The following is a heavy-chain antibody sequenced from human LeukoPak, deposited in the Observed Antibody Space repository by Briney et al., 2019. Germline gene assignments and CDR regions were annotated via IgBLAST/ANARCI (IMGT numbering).Heavy chain of an antibody. CDR1: GYSISSGYY. CDR2: IYHSGST. J-gene: IGHJ4*02. CDR3: SFYDSSGYYSFDY. V-gene: IGHV4-38-2*02. D-gene: IGHD3-22*01. Sequence: SETLSLTCTVSGYSISSGYYWGWIRQPPGKGLEWIGSIYHSGSTYYNPSLKSRVTISVDTSKNQFSLKLSSVTAADTAVYYCSFYDSSGYYSFDYWGQGTLVTVSS.